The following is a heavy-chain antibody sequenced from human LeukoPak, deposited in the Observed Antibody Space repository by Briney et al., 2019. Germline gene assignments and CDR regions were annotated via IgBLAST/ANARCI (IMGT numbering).Heavy chain of an antibody. V-gene: IGHV3-7*03. CDR2: IKQDGSEK. D-gene: IGHD3-22*01. CDR3: ARGKWGMVVITSPFDY. Sequence: PGGSLRLSCAASGFTFSSYWMSWVRQAPGKGLEWVANIKQDGSEKYYVDSVKGRFTISRDNAKNSLYLQMNSLRAEDTAVYYCARGKWGMVVITSPFDYWGQGTLVTVSS. CDR1: GFTFSSYW. J-gene: IGHJ4*02.